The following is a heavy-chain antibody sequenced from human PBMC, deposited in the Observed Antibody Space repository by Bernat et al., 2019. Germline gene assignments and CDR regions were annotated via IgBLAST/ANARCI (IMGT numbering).Heavy chain of an antibody. V-gene: IGHV3-66*01. J-gene: IGHJ3*02. CDR2: IYSGGST. D-gene: IGHD4-17*01. Sequence: EVQVVESGGGLVQPGGSLRLSCAASGFIVSSNYMNWVRQAPGRGLEWVSVIYSGGSTYYADSVKGRFTISRDNSKNTLYLQMNILRAEDTAVYYCATHRWTTVPNDAFDIWGQGTMVTVSS. CDR1: GFIVSSNY. CDR3: ATHRWTTVPNDAFDI.